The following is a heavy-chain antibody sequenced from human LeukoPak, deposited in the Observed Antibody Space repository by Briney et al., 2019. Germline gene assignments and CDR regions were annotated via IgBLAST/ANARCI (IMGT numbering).Heavy chain of an antibody. J-gene: IGHJ4*02. CDR3: ARDSESWTETGPRFDY. D-gene: IGHD3-9*01. CDR1: GFTFHNFA. V-gene: IGHV3-21*01. CDR2: ISSSSSYI. Sequence: PGGSLRLSCAASGFTFHNFAMHWVRQAPGKGLEWVSSISSSSSYIYYADSVKGRFTISRDSAKNSLYLQMNSLRVEDTAVYYCARDSESWTETGPRFDYWGQGTLVTVSS.